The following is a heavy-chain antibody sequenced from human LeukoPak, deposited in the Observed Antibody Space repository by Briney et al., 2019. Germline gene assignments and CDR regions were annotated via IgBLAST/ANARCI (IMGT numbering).Heavy chain of an antibody. CDR3: AREVAPEAFDI. Sequence: ASVKVSCKASGYTFTSYDINWVRQATGQGLEWMGWMNPNSGNTGYAQKFQGRVTMTRNTSISTAYMELRSLRSDDTAVYYCAREVAPEAFDIWGQGTMVTVSS. CDR1: GYTFTSYD. J-gene: IGHJ3*02. V-gene: IGHV1-8*01. CDR2: MNPNSGNT. D-gene: IGHD2-15*01.